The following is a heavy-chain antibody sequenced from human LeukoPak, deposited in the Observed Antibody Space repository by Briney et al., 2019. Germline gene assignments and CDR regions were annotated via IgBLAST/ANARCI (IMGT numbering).Heavy chain of an antibody. V-gene: IGHV3-20*04. CDR3: ARAPITSPFYFDY. Sequence: PGGSLRLSCTASGFSFDEHGMSWVRHAPGKGLEWVSGINWSGGSTGYADPLRGRFTISRDNAKNSLYLQMDSLRAEDTALYYCARAPITSPFYFDYWGQGTLVTVSS. CDR1: GFSFDEHG. J-gene: IGHJ4*02. D-gene: IGHD2-2*01. CDR2: INWSGGST.